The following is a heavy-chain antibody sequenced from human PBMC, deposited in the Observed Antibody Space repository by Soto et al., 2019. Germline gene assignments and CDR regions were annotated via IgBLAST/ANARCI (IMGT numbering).Heavy chain of an antibody. J-gene: IGHJ4*02. V-gene: IGHV1-8*01. CDR3: ARGYDQWPPEDFDY. D-gene: IGHD6-19*01. Sequence: ASVKVSCKASGYTFTSYDINWVRQATGQGLEWMGWMNPNSGNTGYAQKFQGRVTMTRNTSISTAYMELSSLRSEDTAVYYCARGYDQWPPEDFDYWGQGTLVTVSS. CDR2: MNPNSGNT. CDR1: GYTFTSYD.